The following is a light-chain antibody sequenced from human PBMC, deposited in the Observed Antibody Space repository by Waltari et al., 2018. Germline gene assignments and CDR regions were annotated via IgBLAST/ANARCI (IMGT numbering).Light chain of an antibody. Sequence: QSVLTQPPSASGTPGQRVTISCSGSSSNIGDNYVFWYQQFPGTAPKLLMYRNDQRPSGFPDRFSCSKSGTSASLAISGLRSEDEADYYYAAWDDSLTGFVAFGGGTKLTVL. V-gene: IGLV1-47*01. CDR2: RND. CDR1: SSNIGDNY. CDR3: AAWDDSLTGFVA. J-gene: IGLJ2*01.